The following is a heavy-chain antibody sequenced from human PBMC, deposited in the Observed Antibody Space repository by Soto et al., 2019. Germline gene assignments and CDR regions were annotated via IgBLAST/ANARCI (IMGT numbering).Heavy chain of an antibody. CDR2: ISGSGGST. V-gene: IGHV3-23*01. Sequence: PGGSLRLSCSASGFTFSSYAMSWVRQAPGKGLEWVSAISGSGGSTYYADSVKGRFSISRDNSKNTLYLEMNSLRAEDTAVYYCAKDFHRNGSGSRACDYWGQGTRVTVCS. D-gene: IGHD3-10*01. J-gene: IGHJ4*02. CDR3: AKDFHRNGSGSRACDY. CDR1: GFTFSSYA.